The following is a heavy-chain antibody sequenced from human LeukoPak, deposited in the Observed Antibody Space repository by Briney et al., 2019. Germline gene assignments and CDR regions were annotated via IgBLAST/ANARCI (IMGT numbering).Heavy chain of an antibody. CDR1: GFMFSRYR. J-gene: IGHJ6*04. Sequence: GGSLRLSCAGSGFMFSRYRMNWVRQAPGKGLEWVSYISSSSSTIYYADSVKGRFTISRDNAKNSLYLQMNSLRAEDTAVYYCAELGITMIGGVWGKGTTVTISS. D-gene: IGHD3-10*02. CDR2: ISSSSSTI. CDR3: AELGITMIGGV. V-gene: IGHV3-48*01.